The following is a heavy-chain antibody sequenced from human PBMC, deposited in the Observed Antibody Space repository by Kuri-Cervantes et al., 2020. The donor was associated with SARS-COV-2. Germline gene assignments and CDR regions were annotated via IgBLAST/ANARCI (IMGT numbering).Heavy chain of an antibody. V-gene: IGHV4-59*12. CDR2: IYYSGST. Sequence: SETLSLTCTVSGGSISSYYWSWIRQPPGKGLEWIGYIYYSGSTNYNPSLKSRATISVDTSKNQFSLKLSSVTAADTAVYYCARGPGYCSGGSCHYYFDYWGQGTLVTVSS. CDR1: GGSISSYY. CDR3: ARGPGYCSGGSCHYYFDY. D-gene: IGHD2-15*01. J-gene: IGHJ4*02.